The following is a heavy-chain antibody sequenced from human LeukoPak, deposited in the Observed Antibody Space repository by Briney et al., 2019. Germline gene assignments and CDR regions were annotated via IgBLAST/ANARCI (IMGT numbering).Heavy chain of an antibody. CDR2: ISYDGSNK. CDR1: GFTFSSYA. Sequence: PGGSLRLSCAASGFTFSSYAMHWVRQAPGKGLEWVAVISYDGSNKYYADSVKGRFTISRDNSKNTLYLQMNSLRVEDTAVYYCARDGYDYSNEYNWFDPWGQGTLVTVSS. CDR3: ARDGYDYSNEYNWFDP. V-gene: IGHV3-30*01. J-gene: IGHJ5*02. D-gene: IGHD4-11*01.